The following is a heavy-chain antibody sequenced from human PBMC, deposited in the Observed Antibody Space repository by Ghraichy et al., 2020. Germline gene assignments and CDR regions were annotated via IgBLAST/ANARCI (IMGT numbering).Heavy chain of an antibody. Sequence: SETLSLTCTVSGGSVSSGSYYWSWIRQPPGKGLEWIGYIYYSGSTNYNPSLKSRVTISVDTSKNPFSLKLSSVTAADTAVYYCAREVRDGDYVDYWGQGTLVTVSS. V-gene: IGHV4-61*01. CDR2: IYYSGST. D-gene: IGHD4-17*01. J-gene: IGHJ4*02. CDR3: AREVRDGDYVDY. CDR1: GGSVSSGSYY.